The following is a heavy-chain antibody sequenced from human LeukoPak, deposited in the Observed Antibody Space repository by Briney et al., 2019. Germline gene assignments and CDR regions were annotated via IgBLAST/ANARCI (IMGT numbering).Heavy chain of an antibody. Sequence: GASVKVSCKASGYTFTGYYMHWVRQAPGQRLEWMGWINPNSGGTNYAQKFQGRVTMTRDTSISTAYMELSRLRSDDTAVYYCARNRVGATHWDAFDIWGQGTMVTVSS. CDR3: ARNRVGATHWDAFDI. V-gene: IGHV1-2*02. D-gene: IGHD1-26*01. CDR2: INPNSGGT. J-gene: IGHJ3*02. CDR1: GYTFTGYY.